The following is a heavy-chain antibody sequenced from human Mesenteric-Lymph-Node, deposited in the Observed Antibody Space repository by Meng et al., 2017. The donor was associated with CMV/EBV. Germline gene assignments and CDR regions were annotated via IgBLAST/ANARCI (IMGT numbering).Heavy chain of an antibody. Sequence: GESLKISCAASGFTFSSYTMHWVRQAPGKGLEWVSFIGTTSDTIYYADSVRGRFSTSRDNAHSSLYLQMNSLRPEDTAVYYCTSYFDSSGHSYAFDIWGQGTMVTVSS. CDR1: GFTFSSYT. CDR3: TSYFDSSGHSYAFDI. D-gene: IGHD3-22*01. CDR2: IGTTSDTI. J-gene: IGHJ3*02. V-gene: IGHV3-48*04.